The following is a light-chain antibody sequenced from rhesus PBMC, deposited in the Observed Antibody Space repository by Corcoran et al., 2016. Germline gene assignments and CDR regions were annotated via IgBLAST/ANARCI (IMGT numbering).Light chain of an antibody. CDR3: QQHDNSPLT. CDR1: QGIRNW. V-gene: IGKV1-69*01. CDR2: RAS. J-gene: IGKJ4*01. Sequence: DIQMTQSPSSLSASVGDRVTITCRASQGIRNWLAWYQQKPGKAPNLLIYRASNLETGVPSRFSGSGSGTDFTLPISSLQPEDIATYYCQQHDNSPLTFGGGTKVEL.